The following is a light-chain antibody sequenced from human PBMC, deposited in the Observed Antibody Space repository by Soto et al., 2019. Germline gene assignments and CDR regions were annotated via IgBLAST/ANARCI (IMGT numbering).Light chain of an antibody. J-gene: IGKJ4*01. V-gene: IGKV1-12*01. CDR1: QGSSSW. CDR2: AAS. Sequence: DSQMTQSPSSVSASVGDRLPSTGRASQGSSSWLAWYQQKPGKAPNLLIYAASSLHSGVPSRFSGSGSGTDFTLTISSLQPEDFATYYCQQANSFPLTFGGGTKVDIK. CDR3: QQANSFPLT.